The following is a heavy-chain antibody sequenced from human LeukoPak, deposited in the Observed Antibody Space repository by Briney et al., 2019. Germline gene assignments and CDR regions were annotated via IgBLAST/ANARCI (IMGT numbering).Heavy chain of an antibody. J-gene: IGHJ4*02. CDR2: IFYSGST. CDR1: GGSISTSNYY. V-gene: IGHV4-39*07. D-gene: IGHD3-10*01. Sequence: SETLSLTCTVSGGSISTSNYYWGWIRQPPGKGLEWIGNIFYSGSTYYSPSLKSRVTISVDASKNQFSLKLSSVTAADTAVYYCARGYYYGSGSYPSFDYWGQGTLVTVSS. CDR3: ARGYYYGSGSYPSFDY.